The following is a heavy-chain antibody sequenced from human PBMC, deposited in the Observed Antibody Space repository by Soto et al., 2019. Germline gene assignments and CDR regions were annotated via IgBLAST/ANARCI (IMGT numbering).Heavy chain of an antibody. D-gene: IGHD4-17*01. J-gene: IGHJ4*02. CDR2: ISSSSSYI. CDR3: ARDLADYGENIDY. V-gene: IGHV3-21*01. Sequence: GGSLRLSCAASGFTFSSYSMNWVRQAPGKGLEWVSSISSSSSYIYYADSVKGRFTISRDNAKNSLYLQMNSLRAEDTAVYYCARDLADYGENIDYWGQGTLVTVSS. CDR1: GFTFSSYS.